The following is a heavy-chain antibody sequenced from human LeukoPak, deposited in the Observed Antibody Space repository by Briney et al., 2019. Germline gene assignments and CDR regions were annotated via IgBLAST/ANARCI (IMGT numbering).Heavy chain of an antibody. V-gene: IGHV1-69*13. D-gene: IGHD3-22*01. CDR3: ATDMGLDSSGYYFDY. CDR2: IIPIFGTA. J-gene: IGHJ4*02. CDR1: GGTFISYA. Sequence: ASVKVSCKASGGTFISYAISWVRQAPGQGLEWMGGIIPIFGTANYAQKFQGRVTITADESTSTAYMELSSLRSEDAAVYYCATDMGLDSSGYYFDYWGQGTLVTVSS.